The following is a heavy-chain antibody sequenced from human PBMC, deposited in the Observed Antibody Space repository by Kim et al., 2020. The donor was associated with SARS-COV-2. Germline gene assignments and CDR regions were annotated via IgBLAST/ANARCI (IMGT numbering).Heavy chain of an antibody. CDR3: ARGSGWLPED. V-gene: IGHV4-59*01. D-gene: IGHD6-19*01. CDR1: GGSMTGYY. CDR2: IYYSGST. J-gene: IGHJ4*02. Sequence: SETLSLTCTVSGGSMTGYYYNWIRHSPGKGLEWIGHIYYSGSTNYNPSLKSRVTISADTSKNRFSLMLTSVTAADTAVYYCARGSGWLPEDWGQGTPVTVSS.